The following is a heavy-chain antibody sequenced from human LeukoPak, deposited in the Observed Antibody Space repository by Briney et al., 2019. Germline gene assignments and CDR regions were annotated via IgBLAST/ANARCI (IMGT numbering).Heavy chain of an antibody. CDR3: ARVYGDPSYYFDY. J-gene: IGHJ4*02. Sequence: GGSLRLSCAASGFTFSYYGLHWVRQGPGKGLEWVAVISYDGSNKYYADSVKGRFTISRDNSKNTLYLQMNSLRAEDTAVYYCARVYGDPSYYFDYWGQGTLVTVSS. CDR1: GFTFSYYG. CDR2: ISYDGSNK. D-gene: IGHD4-17*01. V-gene: IGHV3-30*03.